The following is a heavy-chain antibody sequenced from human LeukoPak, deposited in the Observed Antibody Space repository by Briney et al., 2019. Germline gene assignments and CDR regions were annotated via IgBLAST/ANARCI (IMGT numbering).Heavy chain of an antibody. CDR2: IKQDGNEK. CDR1: GFTLSSYT. J-gene: IGHJ4*02. Sequence: QPGGSLRLSCAASGFTLSSYTMNWVRQAPGKGLEWVANIKQDGNEKYYVDSVKGRFTISRDNAKNSLFLQMNSLRAEDTAVYYCARVSSAALDYWGQGTVVTVSS. CDR3: ARVSSAALDY. D-gene: IGHD2-15*01. V-gene: IGHV3-7*01.